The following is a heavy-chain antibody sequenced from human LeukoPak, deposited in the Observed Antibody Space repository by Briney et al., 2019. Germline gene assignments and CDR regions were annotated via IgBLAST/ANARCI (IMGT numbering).Heavy chain of an antibody. CDR2: IKSKTDGGTT. J-gene: IGHJ4*02. V-gene: IGHV3-15*01. Sequence: GGSLRLSCAASGFTFSNAWMSWVRQAPGKGLEWVGRIKSKTDGGTTDYAAPVKGRFTISRDDSKNTLYLQMNSLKTEDTAVYYCTTRSKYYYGPWDDYWGQGTLVTVSS. D-gene: IGHD3-10*01. CDR1: GFTFSNAW. CDR3: TTRSKYYYGPWDDY.